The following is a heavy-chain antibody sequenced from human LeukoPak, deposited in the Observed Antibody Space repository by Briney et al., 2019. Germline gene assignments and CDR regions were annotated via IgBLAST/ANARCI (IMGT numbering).Heavy chain of an antibody. CDR2: ISSSSSYI. CDR3: ARAGVGATHGARAFDI. Sequence: GGSLRLSCAASGFTFSSYSMNWVRQAPGKGLEWVSSISSSSSYIYYADSVKGRFTISRDNAKNSLYLQMNSLRAEDTAVYYCARAGVGATHGARAFDIWGQGTMVTVSS. D-gene: IGHD1-26*01. J-gene: IGHJ3*02. CDR1: GFTFSSYS. V-gene: IGHV3-21*01.